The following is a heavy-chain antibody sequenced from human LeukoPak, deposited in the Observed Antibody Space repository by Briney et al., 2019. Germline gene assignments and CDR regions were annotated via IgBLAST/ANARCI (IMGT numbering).Heavy chain of an antibody. CDR2: ISSSSSTI. Sequence: GGSLRLSCAASGFTFSSYSMNWVRQAPGKGLEWVSYISSSSSTIYYADSMKGRFTVSRDNSKNTLYLQLNSLRFDDTALYYCARDAATTVAPYGLDVWGQGTTVTVSS. J-gene: IGHJ6*02. D-gene: IGHD4-23*01. V-gene: IGHV3-48*01. CDR3: ARDAATTVAPYGLDV. CDR1: GFTFSSYS.